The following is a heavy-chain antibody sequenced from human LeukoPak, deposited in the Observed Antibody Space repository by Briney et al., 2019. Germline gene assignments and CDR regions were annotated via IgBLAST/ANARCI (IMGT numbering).Heavy chain of an antibody. CDR3: ARVRTIVVAGGDAFDI. CDR1: GYTFTSYF. D-gene: IGHD6-19*01. V-gene: IGHV1-46*01. J-gene: IGHJ3*02. Sequence: ASVKVSCKASGYTFTSYFMHWVRQAPGQGLEWMAIINPSGGTTSYAQKFQGRLTMTRDMSTSTVSMELSSLTSQDTAVYYCARVRTIVVAGGDAFDIWGQGTMVTVSS. CDR2: INPSGGTT.